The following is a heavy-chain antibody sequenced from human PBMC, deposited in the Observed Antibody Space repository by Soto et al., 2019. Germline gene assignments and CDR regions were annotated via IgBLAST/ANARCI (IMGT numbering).Heavy chain of an antibody. V-gene: IGHV3-48*02. D-gene: IGHD3-3*01. CDR3: ARLYYDYV. J-gene: IGHJ6*02. CDR2: VSMDSDTI. CDR1: GFDFSTYS. Sequence: LRLSCKASGFDFSTYSMNWVRQAPGKGLEWIAYVSMDSDTIHYADSVKGRFTISRDDPENSLYLQMNSLRDEDTATYYCARLYYDYVWGQGTTVTVSS.